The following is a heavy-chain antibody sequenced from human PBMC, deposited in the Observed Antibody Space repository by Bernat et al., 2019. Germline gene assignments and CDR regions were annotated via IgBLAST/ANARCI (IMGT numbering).Heavy chain of an antibody. Sequence: EVQLVESGGGLVQPGGSLRLSCAASGFTFSSYWMSWVRQAPGKGLEWVANIKQDGSEKYYVDSVKGRFTISRDNAKNSLYLQMNSLRAEDTAVYYCASSPYYDCWSGYYTGMDFDIWGQGTMVTVSS. D-gene: IGHD3-3*01. CDR2: IKQDGSEK. J-gene: IGHJ3*02. CDR3: ASSPYYDCWSGYYTGMDFDI. V-gene: IGHV3-7*03. CDR1: GFTFSSYW.